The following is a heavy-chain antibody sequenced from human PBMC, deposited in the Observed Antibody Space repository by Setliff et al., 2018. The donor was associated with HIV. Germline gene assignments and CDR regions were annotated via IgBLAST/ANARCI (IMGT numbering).Heavy chain of an antibody. D-gene: IGHD3-9*01. CDR3: ARDRHYDTLTGFPYFDY. J-gene: IGHJ4*02. CDR1: GFTFTNAW. Sequence: PGGSLRLSCAASGFTFTNAWMSWVRQAPGKGLEWVGRIKSKTDGETEDYAAPVKGRFTISRDDSRSTLYLQMNSLITEDTAVYYCARDRHYDTLTGFPYFDYWGQGTLVTVSS. V-gene: IGHV3-15*01. CDR2: IKSKTDGETE.